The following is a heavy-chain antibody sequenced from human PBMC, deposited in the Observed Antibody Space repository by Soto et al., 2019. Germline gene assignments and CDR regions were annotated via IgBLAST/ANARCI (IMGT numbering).Heavy chain of an antibody. Sequence: EVQLVQSGGGLIKPGGSLRLSCAASGFTLSNVWLNWVRQAPGKGLEWVGRIKSKSDGGTTDYAAPVKGRFSISREDSKNTLYLQMNSLKTEDPAVYYCITDGPFVGEVAYWGQGTLVTVSS. D-gene: IGHD2-15*01. J-gene: IGHJ4*02. CDR3: ITDGPFVGEVAY. CDR2: IKSKSDGGTT. CDR1: GFTLSNVW. V-gene: IGHV3-15*07.